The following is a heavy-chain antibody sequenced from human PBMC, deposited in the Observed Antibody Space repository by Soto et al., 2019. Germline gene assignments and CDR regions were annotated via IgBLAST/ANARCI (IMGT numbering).Heavy chain of an antibody. D-gene: IGHD3-3*01. V-gene: IGHV1-69*04. CDR2: IIPIPDIT. CDR1: GGTFSTYI. J-gene: IGHJ3*01. Sequence: ASVKVSCKAPGGTFSTYIISWVRQAPGQGLEWMGRIIPIPDITNYAQKLQGRVTVTADRSTSTAYMELTSLKSEDTAVYYCARDRITTRGDAFDLWGQGTMVTVSS. CDR3: ARDRITTRGDAFDL.